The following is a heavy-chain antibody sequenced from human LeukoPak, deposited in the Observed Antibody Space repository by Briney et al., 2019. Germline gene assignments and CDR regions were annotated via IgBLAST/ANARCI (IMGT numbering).Heavy chain of an antibody. V-gene: IGHV3-23*01. Sequence: GGSLRLSCAASGITFSSYAMSWVRQGQGKGQEWVSSISDHGNSTYTAASVKGRFTISRDNSKNTLYLQMNSLRAEDTAVYYCAKDLIYSSSWSDNWGQGTLVTVSS. D-gene: IGHD6-13*01. J-gene: IGHJ1*01. CDR1: GITFSSYA. CDR3: AKDLIYSSSWSDN. CDR2: ISDHGNST.